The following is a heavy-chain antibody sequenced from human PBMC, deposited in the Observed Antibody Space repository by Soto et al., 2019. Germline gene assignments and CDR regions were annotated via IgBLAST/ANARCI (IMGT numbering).Heavy chain of an antibody. CDR1: GGSISSGDYY. J-gene: IGHJ6*02. CDR2: IYYRGST. CDR3: ARDVPHTVDV. Sequence: SETLSLTCTVSGGSISSGDYYWSLSHQPPGKCLEGSGYIYYRGSTYYNPSLKSRVTIAVDTYKNQFSLKLSSVTAADTAVYYCARDVPHTVDVWGQGTTVTVSS. D-gene: IGHD4-17*01. V-gene: IGHV4-30-4*01.